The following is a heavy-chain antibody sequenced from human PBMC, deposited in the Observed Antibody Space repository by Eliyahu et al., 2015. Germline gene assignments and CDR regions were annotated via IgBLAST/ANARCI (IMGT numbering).Heavy chain of an antibody. CDR2: IYWDDDK. CDR1: GFSLSTSGVG. CDR3: AHMLXNPLCFDY. V-gene: IGHV2-5*02. Sequence: QITLKESGPTLVKPTQTLTLTCTFSGFSLSTSGVGVGWIRQPPGKALEXLALIYWDDDKFHSPSLKSRXTITKDTSKXQVVLTMTNMDTVDTATYYCAHMLXNPLCFDYXGQGILVTVSS. J-gene: IGHJ4*02. D-gene: IGHD2/OR15-2a*01.